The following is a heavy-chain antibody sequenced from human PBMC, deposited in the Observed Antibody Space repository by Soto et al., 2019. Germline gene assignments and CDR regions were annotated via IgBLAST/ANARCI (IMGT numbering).Heavy chain of an antibody. CDR1: GFTFSSYA. CDR3: ARFAELPEGVSGDAFDI. V-gene: IGHV3-30-3*01. CDR2: ISYDGSNK. J-gene: IGHJ3*02. D-gene: IGHD1-26*01. Sequence: QVQLVESGGGVVQPGRSLRLSCAASGFTFSSYAMHWVRQAPGKGLEWVAVISYDGSNKYYADSVKGRFTISRDNSKNTLYLQMNSLRAEDTAVYYCARFAELPEGVSGDAFDIWGQGTMVTVSS.